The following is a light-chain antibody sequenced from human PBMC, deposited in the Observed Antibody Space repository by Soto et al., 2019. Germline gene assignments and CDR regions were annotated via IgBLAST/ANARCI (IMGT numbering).Light chain of an antibody. CDR2: DAS. CDR1: QSVSSY. V-gene: IGKV3-11*01. CDR3: QQRSNWPPYT. Sequence: EIVLTQSPATLSLSPGERATLSCRASQSVSSYLAWYQQKPGQAPKRRIYDASNRATGIPARFIGSGSGTHFTLTISSLEPEDFAVYYCQQRSNWPPYTFGQGTKLQIK. J-gene: IGKJ2*01.